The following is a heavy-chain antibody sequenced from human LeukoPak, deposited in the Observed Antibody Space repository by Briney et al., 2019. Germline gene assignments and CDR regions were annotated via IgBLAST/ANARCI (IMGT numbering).Heavy chain of an antibody. J-gene: IGHJ5*02. D-gene: IGHD6-6*01. CDR1: GYTFTSYW. CDR2: IYPGDSDT. CDR3: ARLIVGSSSTGWFDP. Sequence: PRESLKISCQSSGYTFTSYWIGWVRQMPGKGLQWMGIIYPGDSDTTYSPSFRGQVTISADKSISTAYLQWSSLKASDTAIYYCARLIVGSSSTGWFDPWGQGTLVTVSS. V-gene: IGHV5-51*01.